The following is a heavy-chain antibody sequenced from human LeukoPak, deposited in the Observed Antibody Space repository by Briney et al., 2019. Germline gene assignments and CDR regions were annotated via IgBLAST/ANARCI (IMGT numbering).Heavy chain of an antibody. Sequence: SETLSLTCTVSGGSISSYYWSWIRQPPGKGLEWIGYIYYSGSTNYNPSLKSRVTISVDTSKNQFSLKLSSVTAADTAVYYCARDAYCSGGSCYSGGYYYYGMDVWGQGTTVIVSS. CDR1: GGSISSYY. CDR2: IYYSGST. D-gene: IGHD2-15*01. J-gene: IGHJ6*02. CDR3: ARDAYCSGGSCYSGGYYYYGMDV. V-gene: IGHV4-59*01.